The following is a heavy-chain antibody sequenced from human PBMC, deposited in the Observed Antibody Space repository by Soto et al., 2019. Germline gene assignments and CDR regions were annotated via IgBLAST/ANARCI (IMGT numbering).Heavy chain of an antibody. J-gene: IGHJ3*02. CDR3: ARAWVTRDGNDAFDI. CDR1: GGSISSSNW. D-gene: IGHD4-17*01. CDR2: IYHSGST. Sequence: QVQLQESGPGLVKPSGTLSLTCAVSGGSISSSNWWSWVRQPPGKGLEWIGEIYHSGSTNYNPSLKSRATISVDKSKNKFSLKLSAVTAADTAVYYCARAWVTRDGNDAFDIWGQGTMVTVSS. V-gene: IGHV4-4*02.